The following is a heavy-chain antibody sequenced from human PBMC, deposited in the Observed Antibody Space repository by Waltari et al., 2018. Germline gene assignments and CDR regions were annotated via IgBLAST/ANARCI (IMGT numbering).Heavy chain of an antibody. D-gene: IGHD4-17*01. Sequence: DVQLMQSGAEVKNPGASVRISCAASGFSLDDYSIHWVRQAPGKGLEWLGHIEPEDGETLYSEKLQGRLIITTDTSTDTAYMDLTALRSDDTAVYFCTTPGIAGDYGLDLWGQGTLITVSS. CDR3: TTPGIAGDYGLDL. CDR1: GFSLDDYS. V-gene: IGHV1-69-2*01. CDR2: IEPEDGET. J-gene: IGHJ4*02.